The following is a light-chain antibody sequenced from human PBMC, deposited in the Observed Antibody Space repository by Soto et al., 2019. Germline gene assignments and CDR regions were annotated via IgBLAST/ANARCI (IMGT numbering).Light chain of an antibody. V-gene: IGKV3-20*01. J-gene: IGKJ1*01. CDR2: AAS. Sequence: DIVLTQSPDTLSLSPGERATLSCRASHTVSGPYLAWYQQKLGQAPRLLMYAASSRATGIPDRFSGSEYGTNFTLTISRLEPEDFAVYYCHQYGRSPWTFGQGTKVEIK. CDR1: HTVSGPY. CDR3: HQYGRSPWT.